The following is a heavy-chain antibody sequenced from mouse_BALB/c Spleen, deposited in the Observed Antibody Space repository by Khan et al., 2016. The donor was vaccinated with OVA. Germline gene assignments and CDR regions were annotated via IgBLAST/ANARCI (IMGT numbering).Heavy chain of an antibody. CDR3: VRGRKFAY. D-gene: IGHD1-1*01. CDR1: GYTFTDYA. V-gene: IGHV1S137*01. J-gene: IGHJ3*01. Sequence: QVQLQQSGAELVRPGVSVKISCTASGYTFTDYAMHWVKQRHAKSIEWIGVISTNYGDADYNQKFQGKASMTVDRSSSTVYMELARLTCEDAAIYYSVRGRKFAYRGQGTLVTVSA. CDR2: ISTNYGDA.